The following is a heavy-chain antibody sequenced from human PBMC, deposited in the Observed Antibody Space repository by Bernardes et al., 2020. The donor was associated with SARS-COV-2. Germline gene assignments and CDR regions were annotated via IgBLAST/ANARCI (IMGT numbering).Heavy chain of an antibody. D-gene: IGHD2-2*01. CDR2: ISGEGSYT. CDR1: GFNFATYK. CDR3: ARGSLFYHNDEGPFHD. J-gene: IGHJ4*02. Sequence: GGSLRLSCVASGFNFATYKMSWVRQAPGEGLEWLSHISGEGSYTYYTDSVTARFTISRDNAKNSLYLQMNSLRDEDTAVYYCARGSLFYHNDEGPFHDWGQGTLVTVSS. V-gene: IGHV3-48*02.